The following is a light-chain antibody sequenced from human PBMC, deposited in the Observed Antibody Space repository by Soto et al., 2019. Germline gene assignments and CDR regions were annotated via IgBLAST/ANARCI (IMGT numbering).Light chain of an antibody. CDR1: RSVSRY. V-gene: IGKV3-11*01. J-gene: IGKJ5*01. CDR2: DAS. CDR3: QQRSNLPPT. Sequence: EVILTQSKNTRSLSPVSGASLSCRASRSVSRYLAWYQQKPGQAPRLLIYDASNRATGIPARFSGSGSGTDFTLTISSLDPEDFAVYCCQQRSNLPPTFCQ.